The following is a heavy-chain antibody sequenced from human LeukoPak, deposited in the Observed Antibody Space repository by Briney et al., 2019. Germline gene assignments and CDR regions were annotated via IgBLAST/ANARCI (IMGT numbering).Heavy chain of an antibody. V-gene: IGHV3-30*04. CDR1: GFTFSSYA. D-gene: IGHD1-26*01. J-gene: IGHJ4*02. Sequence: GGSLRLSCAASGFTFSSYAMHWVRQAPGKGLEWVAVISYDGSNKYYADSVKGRFTISRDNSKNTLYLQMNSLRAEDTAVYYCARDVIGGSYVWGQGTLVTVSS. CDR3: ARDVIGGSYV. CDR2: ISYDGSNK.